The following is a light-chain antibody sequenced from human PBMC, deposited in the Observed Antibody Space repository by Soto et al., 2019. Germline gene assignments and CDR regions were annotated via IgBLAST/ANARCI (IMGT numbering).Light chain of an antibody. Sequence: EIVLTQSPGTLSLSPGAIATLSCRASQSVSARLAWYKHKPGQTPRLLISDVFNRASGVAARFSGSGSETDFTLIIRRLEPEDSALYYCQHYQGGHPIAFGQGTRLEIK. CDR3: QHYQGGHPIA. CDR2: DVF. V-gene: IGKV3-20*01. J-gene: IGKJ5*01. CDR1: QSVSAR.